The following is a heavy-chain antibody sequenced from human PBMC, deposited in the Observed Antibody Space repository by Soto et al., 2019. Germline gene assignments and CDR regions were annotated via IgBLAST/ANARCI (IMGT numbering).Heavy chain of an antibody. CDR2: ILYDGSNT. CDR3: AKSRDGYSFYYFYGMDV. J-gene: IGHJ6*02. Sequence: GGSLRLSCAASGFTFSNYGMHWVRQAPGKGLEWVAAILYDGSNTYYVDSVKGRFTVSRDNSKNTLYLEMNSLRPEDTAVYHCAKSRDGYSFYYFYGMDVWGQGTTVTVSS. D-gene: IGHD4-4*01. V-gene: IGHV3-30*18. CDR1: GFTFSNYG.